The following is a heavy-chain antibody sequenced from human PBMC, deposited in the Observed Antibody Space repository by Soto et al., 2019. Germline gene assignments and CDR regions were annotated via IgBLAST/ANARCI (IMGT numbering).Heavy chain of an antibody. CDR1: GFSLSASGAS. CDR3: VHRLDVPGLAFDP. D-gene: IGHD3-10*02. J-gene: IGHJ5*02. CDR2: IYWNDDK. Sequence: SGPTLVNPTQTLRLTCALSGFSLSASGASVGWIRQPPGKALEWLAHIYWNDDKRYSPSLRSRLTISKDTSKNQVVLTFTNMDPADTGTYYCVHRLDVPGLAFDPWGQGTLVTVSS. V-gene: IGHV2-5*01.